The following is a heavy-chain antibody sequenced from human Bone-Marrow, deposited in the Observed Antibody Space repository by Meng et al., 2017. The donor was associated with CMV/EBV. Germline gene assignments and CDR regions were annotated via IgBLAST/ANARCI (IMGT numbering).Heavy chain of an antibody. Sequence: GESLKISCAASGFTFDDYTMHWVRQAPGKGLEWVSRISWDGGSTYYADSVKGRFTISRDNSKNSLYLQMHSLRTEDTALYYCAKVVSGSYFVGYFQHWGQGTLVTVSS. J-gene: IGHJ1*01. CDR3: AKVVSGSYFVGYFQH. V-gene: IGHV3-43*01. CDR1: GFTFDDYT. D-gene: IGHD1-26*01. CDR2: ISWDGGST.